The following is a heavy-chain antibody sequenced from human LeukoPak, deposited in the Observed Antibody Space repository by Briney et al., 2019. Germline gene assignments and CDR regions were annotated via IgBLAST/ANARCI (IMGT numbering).Heavy chain of an antibody. CDR2: TSYNGNT. V-gene: IGHV1-18*04. CDR3: ARHSGSGWQALGY. CDR1: GYTYSNYG. D-gene: IGHD6-19*01. Sequence: ASVKVSCKASGYTYSNYGISWVRQAPGLGLEWMGWTSYNGNTNYAQKFQDRVTMTTDTSTTTAYMELRSLESDDTAVYYCARHSGSGWQALGYWGQGTLVTVSS. J-gene: IGHJ4*02.